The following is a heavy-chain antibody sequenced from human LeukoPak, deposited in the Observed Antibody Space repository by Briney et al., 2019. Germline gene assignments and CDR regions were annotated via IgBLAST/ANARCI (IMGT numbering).Heavy chain of an antibody. CDR3: AREGGPGYGDY. J-gene: IGHJ4*02. D-gene: IGHD5-12*01. CDR1: GGTFSSYA. V-gene: IGHV1-69*06. Sequence: GASVKVSCKASGGTFSSYAISWVRQAPGQGLEWMGGIIPIFGTANYAQKFQGRVTITADKSTSTAYMELSSLRSEDMAVYYCAREGGPGYGDYWGQGTLVTVSS. CDR2: IIPIFGTA.